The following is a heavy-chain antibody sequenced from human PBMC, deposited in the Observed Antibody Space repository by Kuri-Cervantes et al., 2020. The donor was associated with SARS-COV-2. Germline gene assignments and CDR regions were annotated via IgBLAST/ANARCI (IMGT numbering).Heavy chain of an antibody. V-gene: IGHV3-30*18. Sequence: GGSLRLSCAASGFTFSSYGMHWVRQAPGKGLEWVAVISYDGSNKYYADSVKGRFTISRDNSKNTLYLQMNSLRAEDTAVYYCAKDLVRASSGWQGYYYYYGMDVRGQGTTVTVSS. J-gene: IGHJ6*02. D-gene: IGHD6-19*01. CDR2: ISYDGSNK. CDR1: GFTFSSYG. CDR3: AKDLVRASSGWQGYYYYYGMDV.